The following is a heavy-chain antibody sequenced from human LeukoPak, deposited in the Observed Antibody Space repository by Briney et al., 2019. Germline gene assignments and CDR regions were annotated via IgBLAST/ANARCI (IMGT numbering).Heavy chain of an antibody. J-gene: IGHJ5*02. D-gene: IGHD3-3*01. V-gene: IGHV4-4*07. CDR3: ARVSEVWSGYYVTXXXDP. CDR2: IYTSGST. CDR1: GGSIGSYY. Sequence: SETLSLTCTVSGGSIGSYYWSWIRQPAGKGLEWIGRIYTSGSTNYNPSLKSRVTMSVDTSKNQFSLKLSSVTAADTAVYYCARVSEVWSGYYVTXXXDPWGQGTLVTVSS.